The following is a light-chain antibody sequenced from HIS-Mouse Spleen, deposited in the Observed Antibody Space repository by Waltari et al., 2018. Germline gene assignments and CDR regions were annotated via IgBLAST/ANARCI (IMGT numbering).Light chain of an antibody. V-gene: IGLV2-23*01. J-gene: IGLJ3*02. CDR1: SSDCGSYNL. CDR3: CSYAGSSTWV. Sequence: QSALTQPASVSGSPGQSITIPCPGTSSDCGSYNLVSWYQQHPGKAPKLMIYEGSKRPSGVSNRFSGSKSGNTASLTISGLQAEDEADYYCCSYAGSSTWVFGGGTKLTVL. CDR2: EGS.